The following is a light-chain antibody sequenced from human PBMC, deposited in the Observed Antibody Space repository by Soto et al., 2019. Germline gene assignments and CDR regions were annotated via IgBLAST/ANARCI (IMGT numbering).Light chain of an antibody. J-gene: IGKJ2*01. Sequence: EIVMTQSPATLSVSPGERATLSCRASQSISSSLAWYQQKPVQAPRLLIYGASTRATGIPARFSGSGSGTEFTLTISSLQSEDFAVYYCQQYNNGPTYTFGQGTKLEIK. CDR1: QSISSS. V-gene: IGKV3-15*01. CDR3: QQYNNGPTYT. CDR2: GAS.